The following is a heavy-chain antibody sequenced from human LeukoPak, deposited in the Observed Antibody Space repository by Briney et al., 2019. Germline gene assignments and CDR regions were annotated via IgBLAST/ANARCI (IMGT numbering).Heavy chain of an antibody. V-gene: IGHV3-30*02. D-gene: IGHD3-3*01. CDR3: ARDYRPHDFWSGLVDY. J-gene: IGHJ4*02. CDR2: IRYDGSNK. CDR1: GFTFSNYG. Sequence: PGGSLRLSCAASGFTFSNYGMHWVRQAPGTGLEWVALIRYDGSNKYYADSVKGRFTLSRDNSKNTLYLQMNSLRAEDTAVYYCARDYRPHDFWSGLVDYWGQGTLVTVSS.